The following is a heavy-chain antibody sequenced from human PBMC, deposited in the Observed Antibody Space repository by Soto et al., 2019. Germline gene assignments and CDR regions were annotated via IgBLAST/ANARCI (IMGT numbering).Heavy chain of an antibody. V-gene: IGHV5-51*01. D-gene: IGHD1-7*01. J-gene: IGHJ6*03. Sequence: PGESLKISCKGSGYSFTSYWIGWVRQMPGKGLEWMGIIYPGDSDTRYSPSFQGQVTISADKSISTAYLQWSSLKASDTAMYYCARSWGITGTTNGYYYCMDVWGKGTTVTVAS. CDR3: ARSWGITGTTNGYYYCMDV. CDR2: IYPGDSDT. CDR1: GYSFTSYW.